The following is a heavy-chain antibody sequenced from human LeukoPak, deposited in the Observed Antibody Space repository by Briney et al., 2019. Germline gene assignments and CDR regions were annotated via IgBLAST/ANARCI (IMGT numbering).Heavy chain of an antibody. D-gene: IGHD4-23*01. CDR3: ARAYYGDISDAFDI. CDR2: INANSGGT. CDR1: GYTFSEYW. V-gene: IGHV1-2*02. J-gene: IGHJ3*02. Sequence: GASVKVSCNTSGYTFSEYWMHWVRQAPGQGLEWMGWINANSGGTNYARKFQGGVTMTRDTSISTAYMELSRLRSDDTALYYCARAYYGDISDAFDIWGQGAMVTVS.